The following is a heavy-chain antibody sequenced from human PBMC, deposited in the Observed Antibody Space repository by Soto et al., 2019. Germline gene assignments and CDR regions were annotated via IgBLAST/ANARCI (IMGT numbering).Heavy chain of an antibody. D-gene: IGHD6-13*01. V-gene: IGHV2-5*01. CDR3: AHSPPRSWTFDY. Sequence: SGPTLVNPTQTLTLTCTFSGFSLSTSGVGVGWIRQPPGKALEWLALISWNDEKRYSPSLKSRLTITKDTSKNQVVLTMTNMDPVDTATYFCAHSPPRSWTFDYWGQGTLVTVPQ. J-gene: IGHJ4*02. CDR1: GFSLSTSGVG. CDR2: ISWNDEK.